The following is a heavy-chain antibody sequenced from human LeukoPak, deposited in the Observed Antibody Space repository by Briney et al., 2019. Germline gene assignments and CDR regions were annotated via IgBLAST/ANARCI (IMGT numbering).Heavy chain of an antibody. D-gene: IGHD3-10*01. CDR1: GYTFTGYY. CDR3: ARENGSGSYPDYYYYAMDV. Sequence: VASVKVSCKASGYTFTGYYMHWVRQAPGQGLEWMGWINPNSGGTNYAQKFQGRVTMTRDTSISTAYMELSRLRSDDTAVYYCARENGSGSYPDYYYYAMDVWGQGTTVTVSS. J-gene: IGHJ6*02. CDR2: INPNSGGT. V-gene: IGHV1-2*02.